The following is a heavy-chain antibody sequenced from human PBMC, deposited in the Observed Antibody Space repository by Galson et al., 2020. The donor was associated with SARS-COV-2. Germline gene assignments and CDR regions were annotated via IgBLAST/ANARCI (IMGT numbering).Heavy chain of an antibody. V-gene: IGHV3-7*01. J-gene: IGHJ4*02. CDR2: IKQDGSEK. CDR1: GFTFSSYW. Sequence: GESLKISCAASGFTFSSYWMSWVRQAPGKGLEWVANIKQDGSEKYYVDSVKGRFTISRDNAKNSLYLQMNSLRAEDTAVYYCAREIYGGNSGDFDYWGQGTLVTVSS. D-gene: IGHD4-17*01. CDR3: AREIYGGNSGDFDY.